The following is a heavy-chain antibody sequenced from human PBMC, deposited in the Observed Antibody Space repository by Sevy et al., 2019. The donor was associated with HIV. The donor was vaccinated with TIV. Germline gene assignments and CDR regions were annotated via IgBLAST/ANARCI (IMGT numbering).Heavy chain of an antibody. J-gene: IGHJ6*02. CDR1: GYSFTSYW. V-gene: IGHV5-51*01. D-gene: IGHD6-19*01. CDR3: ARHGLNYYYGMDV. CDR2: IYPGDSDT. Sequence: GESLKISCKGSGYSFTSYWIGWVRQMPGNGLEWMGIIYPGDSDTRYSPSFQGQVTISADKSLSTAYLQWSSLKASDTAMYYCARHGLNYYYGMDVWGQWTTVTVSS.